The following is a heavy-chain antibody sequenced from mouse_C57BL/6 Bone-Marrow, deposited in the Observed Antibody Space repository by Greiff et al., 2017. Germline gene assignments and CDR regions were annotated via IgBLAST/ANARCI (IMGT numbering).Heavy chain of an antibody. V-gene: IGHV1-5*01. Sequence: VQLQQSGTVLARPGASVKMSCKTSGYTFTSYWMHWVKQRPGQGLEWIGAIYPGNSDTSYNQKLKGKAKLTAVTSASTAYMELSSLTNEDSAVXYCTRWGVTTDGYYAMDYWGQGTSVTVAS. CDR2: IYPGNSDT. CDR3: TRWGVTTDGYYAMDY. CDR1: GYTFTSYW. J-gene: IGHJ4*01. D-gene: IGHD2-2*01.